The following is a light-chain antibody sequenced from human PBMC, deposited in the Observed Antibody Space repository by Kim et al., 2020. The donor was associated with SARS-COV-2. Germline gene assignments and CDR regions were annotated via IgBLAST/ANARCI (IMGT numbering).Light chain of an antibody. Sequence: DIHLTQSPSSLSASVGDRVTIPCRASQGINNYLAWYQQKPGKVPRLLIYAASTLQSGVPSRFSGSGSGTDFTLTISSLQPEDDATYYCQKYNNAPRTFGQGTKVEIK. CDR1: QGINNY. V-gene: IGKV1-27*01. J-gene: IGKJ1*01. CDR2: AAS. CDR3: QKYNNAPRT.